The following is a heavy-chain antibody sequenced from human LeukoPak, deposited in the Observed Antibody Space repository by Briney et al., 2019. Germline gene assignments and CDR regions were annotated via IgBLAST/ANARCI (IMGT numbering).Heavy chain of an antibody. CDR1: EFTFSSYS. CDR3: ARDLGYFDY. Sequence: PGGSLRLSCAASEFTFSSYSMNWVRQAPGKGLEWVSYITNSGNSKSYADSVKGRFTISRDNTKNSLYLQMNGLRAEDTAVYYCARDLGYFDYWGQGTLVTVAS. CDR2: ITNSGNSK. V-gene: IGHV3-48*01. D-gene: IGHD3-16*01. J-gene: IGHJ4*02.